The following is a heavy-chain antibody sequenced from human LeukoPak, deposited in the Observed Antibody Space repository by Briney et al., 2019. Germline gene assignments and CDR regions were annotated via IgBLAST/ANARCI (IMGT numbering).Heavy chain of an antibody. V-gene: IGHV3-43*02. J-gene: IGHJ6*02. Sequence: PGGSLRLSCAASGMNFERYAMHWVRQRPGKGLEWVGFISADGKADHADAVKGRFTVSRDNSKDSLSLQMSSLRDEDTALYYCATWAFYHDLDVWGQGTTVIVSS. CDR3: ATWAFYHDLDV. CDR2: ISADGKA. CDR1: GMNFERYA. D-gene: IGHD1-26*01.